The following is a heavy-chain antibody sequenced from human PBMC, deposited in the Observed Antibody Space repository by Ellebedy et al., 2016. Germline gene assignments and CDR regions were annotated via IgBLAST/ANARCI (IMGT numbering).Heavy chain of an antibody. D-gene: IGHD3-10*01. CDR1: GFTFSSYS. CDR2: ISSSSSYI. V-gene: IGHV3-21*01. J-gene: IGHJ4*02. Sequence: GESLKISCAASGFTFSSYSMNWVRQAPGKGLEWVSSISSSSSYIYYADSVKGRFTISRDNAKNSLYLQMNSLRAEDTAVYYCARGSGQLGEDFDYWGQGTLVTVSS. CDR3: ARGSGQLGEDFDY.